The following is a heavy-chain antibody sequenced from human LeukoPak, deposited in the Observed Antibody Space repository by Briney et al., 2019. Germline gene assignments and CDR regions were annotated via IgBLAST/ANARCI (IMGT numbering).Heavy chain of an antibody. D-gene: IGHD3-22*01. CDR1: GYSFTSYW. V-gene: IGHV5-51*01. CDR3: ARHRYATYYYDSSGYPDY. CDR2: IYPGDSDT. Sequence: GESLKISCKGSGYSFTSYWIGWVRQMPGKGLEWMGIIYPGDSDTRYSPSFQGQVTISADKSISTAYLQWSSLKASDTAMYYCARHRYATYYYDSSGYPDYWGQGTLVTVSS. J-gene: IGHJ4*02.